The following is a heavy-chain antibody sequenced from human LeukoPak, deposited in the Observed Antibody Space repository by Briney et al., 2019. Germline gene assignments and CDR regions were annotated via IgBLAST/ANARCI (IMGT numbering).Heavy chain of an antibody. CDR1: GFTFSRKS. V-gene: IGHV3-21*01. D-gene: IGHD3-10*01. J-gene: IGHJ4*02. Sequence: PGGSLRLSCVASGFTFSRKSMSWVRQAPGKGMEWASYIDDGSTYTSYADSVKGRFTISRDNAKNSLHLQMNSLRAEDTAVYYCARDTSGSSVITYFDSWGQGTLVTVSS. CDR3: ARDTSGSSVITYFDS. CDR2: IDDGSTYT.